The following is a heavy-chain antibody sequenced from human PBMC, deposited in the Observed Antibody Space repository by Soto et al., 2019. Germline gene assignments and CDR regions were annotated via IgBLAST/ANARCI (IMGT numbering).Heavy chain of an antibody. V-gene: IGHV3-15*01. CDR2: IKSKTDGGTT. J-gene: IGHJ4*02. D-gene: IGHD6-6*01. CDR3: TTASEGGSSMVFDY. CDR1: GFTFSNAW. Sequence: GGSLRLSCAASGFTFSNAWMSWVRQAPGKGLEWVGRIKSKTDGGTTDYAAPVKGRFTISRDDSKNTLYLQMNSLKTEDTAVYYCTTASEGGSSMVFDYWGQGTLVTVSS.